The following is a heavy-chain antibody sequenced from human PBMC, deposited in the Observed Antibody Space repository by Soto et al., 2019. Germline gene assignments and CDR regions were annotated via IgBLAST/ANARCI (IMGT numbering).Heavy chain of an antibody. J-gene: IGHJ4*02. CDR1: GGSFTCYY. V-gene: IGHV4-34*01. CDR2: INHSGFT. CDR3: ARGHGRFAH. Sequence: SETLSLTCDVSGGSFTCYYWSWIRQPPGKGLEWIGEINHSGFTNYNPSLTGRVTISLDTSKSQFSLKLSSLTAADTAFYFCARGHGRFAHWGQGTLVTVSS.